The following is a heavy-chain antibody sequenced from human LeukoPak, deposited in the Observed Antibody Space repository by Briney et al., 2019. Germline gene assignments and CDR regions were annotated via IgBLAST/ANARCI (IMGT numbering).Heavy chain of an antibody. CDR1: GYTFTGYY. Sequence: RASVKVSCKASGYTFTGYYMHWVRQAPGQGLEWMGWINPNSGGTNYAQKFQGRVTMTRDTSISTAYMELSRLRSDDTAVYYCASRYCSGGSCYHPQDDYWGQGTLVTVSS. CDR3: ASRYCSGGSCYHPQDDY. V-gene: IGHV1-2*02. D-gene: IGHD2-15*01. CDR2: INPNSGGT. J-gene: IGHJ4*02.